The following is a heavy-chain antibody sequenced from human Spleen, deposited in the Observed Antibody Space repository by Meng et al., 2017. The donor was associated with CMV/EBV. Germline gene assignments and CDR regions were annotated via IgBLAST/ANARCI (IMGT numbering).Heavy chain of an antibody. J-gene: IGHJ4*02. CDR2: INPYSGDT. CDR1: GYSFTARY. V-gene: IGHV1-2*02. Sequence: CKASGYSFTARYMSWVRQAPGQGLEWVGRINPYSGDTIYAQRFQGRVTMTRDTSINTAYLDLTSLTSDDTAVYYCARLDDYSIPGLDYWDREPWSPSPQ. CDR3: ARLDDYSIPGLDY. D-gene: IGHD4-11*01.